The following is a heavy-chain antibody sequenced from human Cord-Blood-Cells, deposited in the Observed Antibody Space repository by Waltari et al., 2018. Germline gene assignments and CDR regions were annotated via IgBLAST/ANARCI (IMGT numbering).Heavy chain of an antibody. CDR3: ARVYASSSSWYDY. Sequence: VQLVQSGAEVKKPGASVTVSCKASGYTFTSYAMHWVRQAPGQRLEWMGWINAGNGNTKYSQKFQGRVTITRDTSASTAYMELSSLRSEDTAVYYCARVYASSSSWYDYWGQGTLVTVSS. V-gene: IGHV1-3*01. CDR1: GYTFTSYA. J-gene: IGHJ4*02. D-gene: IGHD6-13*01. CDR2: INAGNGNT.